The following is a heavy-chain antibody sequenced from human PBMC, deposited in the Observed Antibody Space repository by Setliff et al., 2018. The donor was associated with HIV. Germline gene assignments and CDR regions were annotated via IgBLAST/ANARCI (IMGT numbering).Heavy chain of an antibody. CDR2: IYYSGNT. J-gene: IGHJ6*02. CDR3: ARDRRDDPPHYYYGMDV. Sequence: PSETLSLTCTVSGGSISSGDYYWSWIRQPPGKGLEWIGYIYYSGNTYYNPSLKSRVIISLDTSKNHLSLKLSSVTAADTAVYYCARDRRDDPPHYYYGMDVWGQGTTVTVSS. CDR1: GGSISSGDYY. V-gene: IGHV4-30-4*08.